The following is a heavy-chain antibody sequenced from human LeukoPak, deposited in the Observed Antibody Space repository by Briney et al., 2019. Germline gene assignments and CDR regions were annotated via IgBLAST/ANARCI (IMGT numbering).Heavy chain of an antibody. J-gene: IGHJ5*02. CDR1: GGSISSYY. CDR2: IYYSGST. V-gene: IGHV4-39*07. CDR3: ARVIAVAGYGGWFDP. Sequence: SETLSLTCTVSGGSISSYYWGWIRQPPGKGLEWIWSIYYSGSTYYNPSLKSRVTISVDTSKNQFSLKLSSVTAADTAVYYCARVIAVAGYGGWFDPWGQGTLVTVSS. D-gene: IGHD6-19*01.